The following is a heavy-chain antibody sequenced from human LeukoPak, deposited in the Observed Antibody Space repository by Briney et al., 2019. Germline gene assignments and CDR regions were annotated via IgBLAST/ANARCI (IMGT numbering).Heavy chain of an antibody. CDR3: ARGNTYYYDFDY. V-gene: IGHV4-59*01. D-gene: IGHD3-10*01. J-gene: IGHJ4*02. CDR2: IYYSGST. CDR1: GGSISSYY. Sequence: SETLSLTCTVSGGSISSYYWSWIRQPPGKGLEWIGYIYYSGSTNYNPSLKSRVTISVDTSKNQFSLKLSSVTAADTAVYYCARGNTYYYDFDYWGQGTLVTVSS.